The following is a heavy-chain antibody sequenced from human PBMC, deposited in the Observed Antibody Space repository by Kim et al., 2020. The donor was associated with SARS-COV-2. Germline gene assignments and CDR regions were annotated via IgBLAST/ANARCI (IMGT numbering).Heavy chain of an antibody. J-gene: IGHJ2*01. V-gene: IGHV3-30*04. CDR1: GFTFSSYA. CDR3: ARESKTRGMVRGTRTWYFDL. D-gene: IGHD3-10*01. CDR2: ISYDGSNK. Sequence: GGSLRLSCAASGFTFSSYAMHWVRQAPGKGLEWVAVISYDGSNKYYADSVKGRFTISRDNSKNTLYLQMNSLRAEDTAVYYCARESKTRGMVRGTRTWYFDLWGRGTLVTVSS.